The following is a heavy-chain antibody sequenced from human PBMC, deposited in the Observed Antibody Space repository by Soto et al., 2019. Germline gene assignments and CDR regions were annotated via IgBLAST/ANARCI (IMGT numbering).Heavy chain of an antibody. CDR2: IGPTGGST. V-gene: IGHV3-23*01. D-gene: IGHD3-22*01. CDR3: SKCRESGDSIGLHDAFDI. J-gene: IGHJ3*02. Sequence: RLSCAASGFTFSSYALSWVRQAPGKGLEWVSAIGPTGGSTYYADSVKGRFTISRDNSKNTLYLQMNSLRAEDTAVYYCSKCRESGDSIGLHDAFDIWGQGTMVTV. CDR1: GFTFSSYA.